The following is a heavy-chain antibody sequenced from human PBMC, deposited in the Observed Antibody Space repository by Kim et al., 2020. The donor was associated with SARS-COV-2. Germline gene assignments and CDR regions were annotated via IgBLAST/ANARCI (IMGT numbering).Heavy chain of an antibody. CDR3: ARTYYYGSGSYGSWFDP. J-gene: IGHJ5*02. D-gene: IGHD3-10*01. V-gene: IGHV4-34*01. Sequence: PKSRVTISVDTSKNQFSLKLSSVTAADTAVYYCARTYYYGSGSYGSWFDPWGQGTLVTVSS.